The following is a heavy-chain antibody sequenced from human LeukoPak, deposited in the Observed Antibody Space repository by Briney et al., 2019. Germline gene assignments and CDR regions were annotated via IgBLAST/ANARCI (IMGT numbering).Heavy chain of an antibody. V-gene: IGHV1-3*01. Sequence: ASVKVSCKASGYTFTSYGISWVRQAPGQRLEWMGWINAGNGNTKYTQKFQGRVTITRDTSASTAYMELSSLRSEDTAVYYCARTNYYYGMDVWGQGTTVTVSS. J-gene: IGHJ6*02. CDR3: ARTNYYYGMDV. CDR1: GYTFTSYG. CDR2: INAGNGNT.